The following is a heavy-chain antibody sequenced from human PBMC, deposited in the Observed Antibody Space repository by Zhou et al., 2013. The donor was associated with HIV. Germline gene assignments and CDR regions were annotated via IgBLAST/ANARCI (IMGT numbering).Heavy chain of an antibody. CDR2: VFHIGRT. D-gene: IGHD3-16*02. CDR3: ARHKSESYDYVWGTYRYGDFDY. J-gene: IGHJ4*02. CDR1: GGSVTSHF. Sequence: QVQLQESGPGLVKPSETLSLTCTVSGGSVTSHFWSWIRQPPGKGLEWIGSVFHIGRTNSNPSLKSRVTISVDTSKNQFSLKLSSVTAADTAVYYCARHKSESYDYVWGTYRYGDFDYWGQGTLVTVSS. V-gene: IGHV4-59*08.